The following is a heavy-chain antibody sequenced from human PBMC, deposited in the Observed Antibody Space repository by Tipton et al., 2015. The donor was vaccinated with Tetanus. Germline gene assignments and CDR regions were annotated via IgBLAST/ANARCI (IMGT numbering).Heavy chain of an antibody. V-gene: IGHV5-51*01. Sequence: QLVQSGAEVKKPGESLKISCQGSGYSFNIYWIAWVRQMPGKGLEWMGIIYPGDSDTRYSPSFQGQVTISADKSISTAYLQWSSLQASDTAVYFCARANFESSKKGPFDSWGQGTLVIVSA. CDR1: GYSFNIYW. CDR3: ARANFESSKKGPFDS. D-gene: IGHD5-24*01. J-gene: IGHJ4*02. CDR2: IYPGDSDT.